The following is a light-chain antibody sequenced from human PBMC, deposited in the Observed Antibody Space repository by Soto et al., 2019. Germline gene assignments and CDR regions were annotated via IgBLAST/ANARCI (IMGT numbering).Light chain of an antibody. CDR3: QQYNSYPWT. V-gene: IGKV1-5*01. Sequence: DIQMTQPPSTLSASVGDRVTITCRASQSISSWLAWYQQKPGKAPKLLIYDASSLESGVPSRFSDSGSGTEFTLTISSLQPDDFATYYCQQYNSYPWTFGQGTKVDIK. J-gene: IGKJ1*01. CDR2: DAS. CDR1: QSISSW.